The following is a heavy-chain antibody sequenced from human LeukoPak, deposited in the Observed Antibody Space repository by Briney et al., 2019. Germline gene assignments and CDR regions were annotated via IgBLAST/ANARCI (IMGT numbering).Heavy chain of an antibody. CDR3: ARGYCSSTSCYAWNAFDI. CDR1: GGSFSSGGYS. Sequence: PSDTLSLICTVSGGSFSSGGYSCRWIRQHPGTGLLCIGYIYYTGSTYCNPSLKSRVTISVDTSKNQFSLKLSSVTAADTAVYYCARGYCSSTSCYAWNAFDIWGQGTMVTVSS. CDR2: IYYTGST. D-gene: IGHD2-2*01. J-gene: IGHJ3*02. V-gene: IGHV4-31*03.